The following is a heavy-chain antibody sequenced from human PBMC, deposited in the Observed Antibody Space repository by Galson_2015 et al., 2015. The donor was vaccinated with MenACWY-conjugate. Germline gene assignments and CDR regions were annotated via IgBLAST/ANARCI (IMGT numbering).Heavy chain of an antibody. CDR1: GFTFSSYA. CDR3: AKGRSYGSGSYHFDY. D-gene: IGHD3-10*01. CDR2: ISGSGGST. J-gene: IGHJ4*02. Sequence: SLRLSCAASGFTFSSYAMSWVRQAPGKGLEWVSAISGSGGSTYYADSVKGRFTISRDNSKNTLYLQMNSLRAEDTAVYYWAKGRSYGSGSYHFDYWGQGTLVTVSS. V-gene: IGHV3-23*01.